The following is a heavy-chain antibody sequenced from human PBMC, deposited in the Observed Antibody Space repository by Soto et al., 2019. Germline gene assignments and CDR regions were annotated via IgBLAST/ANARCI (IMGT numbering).Heavy chain of an antibody. CDR2: IVVGSGNT. J-gene: IGHJ4*02. CDR1: GFTFTSSA. CDR3: XXXXXXXXXXXDFDY. V-gene: IGHV1-58*01. Sequence: QMQLVQSGPEVKKPGTSVKVSCKASGFTFTSSAVQWVRQARGQRLEWIGWIVVGSGNTNYAQKFQERVTITRDMSTSTAYMELSXXRSXXXAXXXCXXXXXXXXXXXDFDYWGQGTLVTVSS.